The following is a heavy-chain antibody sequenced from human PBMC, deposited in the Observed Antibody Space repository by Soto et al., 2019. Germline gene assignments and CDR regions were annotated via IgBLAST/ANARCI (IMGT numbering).Heavy chain of an antibody. CDR2: IYRSGTT. CDR1: GGPISSSNW. Sequence: SSETLSLTCAVSGGPISSSNWWSWVRQPPGKGLEWIGEIYRSGTTNYNPSLKSRVTISIDKSKNQFSLKLSSVTAADTAVYYCARRYGGTFDYWGQGTLVTVSS. CDR3: ARRYGGTFDY. J-gene: IGHJ4*02. D-gene: IGHD2-15*01. V-gene: IGHV4-4*02.